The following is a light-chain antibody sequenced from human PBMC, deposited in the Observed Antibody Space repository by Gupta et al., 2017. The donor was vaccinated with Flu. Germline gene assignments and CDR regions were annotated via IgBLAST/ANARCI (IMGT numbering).Light chain of an antibody. CDR2: KAS. CDR1: QSISSW. CDR3: QQDNSSLLT. J-gene: IGKJ4*01. V-gene: IGKV1-5*03. Sequence: PSTLSASVGDRVTITCRASQSISSWLAWYQQKPGKAPKLLIYKASAVESGVPSRFSGSGSGTEFTLTISSLQPDDFATYYCQQDNSSLLTFGGGTKVEIK.